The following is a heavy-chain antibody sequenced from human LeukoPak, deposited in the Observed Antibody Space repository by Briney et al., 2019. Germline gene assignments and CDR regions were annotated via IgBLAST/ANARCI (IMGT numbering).Heavy chain of an antibody. V-gene: IGHV1-2*02. CDR1: GYTFTGYY. Sequence: ASVKVSCKASGYTFTGYYMHWVRQAPGQGLEWMGWINPNSGGTNDAQKFQGRLTMTRDTSISTAYMELSRLRSDDTAVYYCARVVRGVISGWFDPWGQGTLVTVSS. J-gene: IGHJ5*02. D-gene: IGHD3-10*01. CDR3: ARVVRGVISGWFDP. CDR2: INPNSGGT.